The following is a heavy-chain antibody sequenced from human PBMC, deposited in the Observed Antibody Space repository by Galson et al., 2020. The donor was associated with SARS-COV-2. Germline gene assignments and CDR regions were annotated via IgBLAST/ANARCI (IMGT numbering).Heavy chain of an antibody. CDR1: GFSFYSYA. CDR3: AKDPKNYYDSSGYYGDGMDV. Sequence: GESLKISCAGFGFSFYSYAMSWVRQAPGKGLEWVSAITGSGDNTYYADPVQGRFTISRDNSKNTLYLQINSLRPDDTAVYYCAKDPKNYYDSSGYYGDGMDVWGRGTTVTVSS. CDR2: ITGSGDNT. J-gene: IGHJ6*02. D-gene: IGHD3-22*01. V-gene: IGHV3-23*01.